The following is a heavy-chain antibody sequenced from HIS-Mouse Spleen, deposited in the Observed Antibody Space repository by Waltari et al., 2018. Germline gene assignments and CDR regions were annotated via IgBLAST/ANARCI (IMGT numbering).Heavy chain of an antibody. D-gene: IGHD6-13*01. CDR1: GGYVSRSSYY. V-gene: IGHV4-39*07. Sequence: QLQLQESGPGLVKPSETLSLTGTVSGGYVSRSSYYWGRIRQPPGKGLEWIGSIYYSGSTYYNPSLKSRVTISVDTSKNQFSLKLSSVTAADTAVYYCAREIPYSSSWYDWYFDLWGRGTLVTVSS. CDR2: IYYSGST. CDR3: AREIPYSSSWYDWYFDL. J-gene: IGHJ2*01.